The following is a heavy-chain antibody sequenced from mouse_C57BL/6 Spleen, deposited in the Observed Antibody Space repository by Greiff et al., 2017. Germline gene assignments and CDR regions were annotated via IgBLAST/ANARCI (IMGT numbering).Heavy chain of an antibody. Sequence: QVQLKESGPELVKPGASVKLSCKASGYTFTSYDINWVKQRPGQGLEWIGWIYPRDGSTKYNEKFKGKAPLTVDTSSSTAYMELHSLTSEDSAVYFCARRDYDEGAWFAYWGQGTLVTVSA. V-gene: IGHV1-85*01. J-gene: IGHJ3*01. CDR3: ARRDYDEGAWFAY. CDR1: GYTFTSYD. CDR2: IYPRDGST. D-gene: IGHD2-4*01.